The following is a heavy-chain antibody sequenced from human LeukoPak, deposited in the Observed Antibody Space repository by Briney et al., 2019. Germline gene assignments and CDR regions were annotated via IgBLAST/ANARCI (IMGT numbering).Heavy chain of an antibody. V-gene: IGHV4-59*02. CDR2: TFYDGST. J-gene: IGHJ4*02. CDR3: ARVAGVNLQFYFDS. D-gene: IGHD4-11*01. Sequence: GSLRLSCAASGFTVSSNYMSWVRQPPGKRLEWIGYTFYDGSTDYNPSLKSRVTISVDTSKNQFSLEVNSVTTADTGVYYCARVAGVNLQFYFDSWGPGTLVTVSS. CDR1: GFTVSSNY.